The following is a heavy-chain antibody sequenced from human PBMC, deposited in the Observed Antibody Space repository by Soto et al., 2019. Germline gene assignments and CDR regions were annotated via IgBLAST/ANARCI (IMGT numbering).Heavy chain of an antibody. V-gene: IGHV4-59*08. CDR3: ARPVSTGSRSKWFDA. CDR1: GGSIGSYY. CDR2: IYSSGST. J-gene: IGHJ5*02. D-gene: IGHD6-13*01. Sequence: NPSETLSLTCTVPGGSIGSYYWSWIGQPPGKGLEWIGYIYSSGSTSYNPSLESRVTISVDTSKNQVSLKLSSVTAADTAVYYCARPVSTGSRSKWFDAWGQGTLVTVSS.